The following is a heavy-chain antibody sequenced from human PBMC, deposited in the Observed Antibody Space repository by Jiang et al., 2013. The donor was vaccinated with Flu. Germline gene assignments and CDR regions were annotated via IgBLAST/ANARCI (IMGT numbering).Heavy chain of an antibody. CDR1: GGSISSGGYY. Sequence: GLVKPSQTLSLTCTVSGGSISSGGYYWSWIRQHPGKGLEWIGYIYYSGSTYYNPSLKSRVTISVDTSKNQFSLKLSSVTAADTAVYYCARYPKGRTLYYYYGMDVWGQGTTVTVSS. J-gene: IGHJ6*02. CDR2: IYYSGST. CDR3: ARYPKGRTLYYYYGMDV. V-gene: IGHV4-31*03.